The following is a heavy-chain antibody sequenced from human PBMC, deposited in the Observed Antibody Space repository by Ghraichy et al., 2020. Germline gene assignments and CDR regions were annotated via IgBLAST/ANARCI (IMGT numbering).Heavy chain of an antibody. V-gene: IGHV4-31*03. Sequence: SETLSLTCTVSGGSISSGGYYWSWIRQHPGKGLEWIGYIYYSGSTYYNPSLKSRVTISVDTSKNQFSLKLSSVTAADTAVYYCARARVGYCSSTSCYYYYYYRDVWGKGTTVTVSS. CDR2: IYYSGST. J-gene: IGHJ6*03. D-gene: IGHD2-2*01. CDR1: GGSISSGGYY. CDR3: ARARVGYCSSTSCYYYYYYRDV.